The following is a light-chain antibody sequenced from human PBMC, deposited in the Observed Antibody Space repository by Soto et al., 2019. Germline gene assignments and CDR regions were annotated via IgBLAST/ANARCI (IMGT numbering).Light chain of an antibody. V-gene: IGKV3-11*01. CDR2: DAS. Sequence: EIVLTQSPATLSLSPGDRTTLSCRASQSVSSYLAWSKQKPGQAPRLLIYDASNRATGIPARFSGSWSGTDFTLTITSLEPEDFAVYYCQHRSNWPSTFGGGTKVEIK. CDR1: QSVSSY. CDR3: QHRSNWPST. J-gene: IGKJ4*01.